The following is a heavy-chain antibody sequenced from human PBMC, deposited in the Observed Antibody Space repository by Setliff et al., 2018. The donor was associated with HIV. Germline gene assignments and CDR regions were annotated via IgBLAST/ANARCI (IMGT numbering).Heavy chain of an antibody. J-gene: IGHJ4*02. CDR2: INTNNGNP. Sequence: ASVKVSCKASGYTFTDYGINWVLQAPGQGLEWMGWINTNNGNPMYAQGFTGRFVFSSDTSVRTAYLQIVGLKTEDTAVYFCARDDYANTGLDFWGPGTLVTVSS. CDR3: ARDDYANTGLDF. V-gene: IGHV7-4-1*01. D-gene: IGHD4-17*01. CDR1: GYTFTDYG.